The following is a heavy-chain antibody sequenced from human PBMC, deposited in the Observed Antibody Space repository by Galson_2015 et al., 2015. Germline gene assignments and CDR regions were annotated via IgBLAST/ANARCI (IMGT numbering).Heavy chain of an antibody. CDR3: AKSSEAGWSTPRRYYFDY. J-gene: IGHJ4*02. Sequence: SLRLSCAASGFTFSSYTMSWVRQAPGKGLEWVSVISGSGGSTYYADSVKGRFTISRDSSKNTLYLQMNSLRAEDTALYYCAKSSEAGWSTPRRYYFDYWGQGNLVTVSS. V-gene: IGHV3-23*01. D-gene: IGHD1-26*01. CDR1: GFTFSSYT. CDR2: ISGSGGST.